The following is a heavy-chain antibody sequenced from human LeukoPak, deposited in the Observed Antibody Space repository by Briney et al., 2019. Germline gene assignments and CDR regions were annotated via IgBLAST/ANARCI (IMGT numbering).Heavy chain of an antibody. V-gene: IGHV3-7*01. CDR2: VSRDGSVK. J-gene: IGHJ4*02. D-gene: IGHD3-3*02. CDR1: GFAFSDFW. CDR3: AKDPGFSSFDY. Sequence: GRSLRLSCAVSGFAFSDFWMTWVRQTPGKGLEFFANVSRDGSVKNYVDAVKGRFTRSRDNAKNTLYLQMTSLRVDNTAIYCSAKDPGFSSFDYWGQGILFTVSS.